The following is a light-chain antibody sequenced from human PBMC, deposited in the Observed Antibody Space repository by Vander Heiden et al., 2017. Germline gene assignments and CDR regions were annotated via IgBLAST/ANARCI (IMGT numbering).Light chain of an antibody. J-gene: IGLJ3*02. CDR3: AVRDDNLRAVV. CDR2: LDH. Sequence: QSVLTQPPSASGTPGQRVSISCSGRSSNIGSHTVNWYKQYPGAAPKLLIYLDHQRPSGVADRFSGSKSGTSASLAISGLQYEDEADYYCAVRDDNLRAVVFGGGTKLTVL. CDR1: SSNIGSHT. V-gene: IGLV1-44*01.